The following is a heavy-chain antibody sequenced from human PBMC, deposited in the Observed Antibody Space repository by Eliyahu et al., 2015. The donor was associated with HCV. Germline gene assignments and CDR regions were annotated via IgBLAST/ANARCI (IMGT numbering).Heavy chain of an antibody. CDR3: AKDSYSGGTYLWGTFDI. Sequence: EVQLLESGGXLVQPGGSLRLSCAASGFTFXSXAMSWVRQAPGKGXGWVSAISGSGGSTPYAGSVKGRFTISRDNSKNTLYLQMNSLRGEDTAVYYCAKDSYSGGTYLWGTFDIWGRGTMVTVSS. J-gene: IGHJ3*02. CDR2: ISGSGGST. V-gene: IGHV3-23*01. CDR1: GFTFXSXA. D-gene: IGHD1-26*01.